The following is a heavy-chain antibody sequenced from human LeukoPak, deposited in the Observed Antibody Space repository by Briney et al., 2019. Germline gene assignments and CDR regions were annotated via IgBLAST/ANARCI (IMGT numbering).Heavy chain of an antibody. V-gene: IGHV3-7*01. CDR3: ARVGRAEGNAFDI. D-gene: IGHD3-10*01. CDR1: GFTFSSYW. J-gene: IGHJ3*02. CDR2: IKQDGSEK. Sequence: GGSLGLSCAASGFTFSSYWMSWVRQAPGKGLEWVANIKQDGSEKYYVDSVKGRFTISRDNAKNPLYLQMNSLRAEDTAVYYCARVGRAEGNAFDIWGQGTMVTVSS.